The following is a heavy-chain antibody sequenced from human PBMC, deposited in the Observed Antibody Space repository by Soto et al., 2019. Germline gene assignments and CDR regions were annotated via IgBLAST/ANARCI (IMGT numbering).Heavy chain of an antibody. V-gene: IGHV2-5*02. CDR1: GFSLSTSGVG. D-gene: IGHD3-22*01. CDR2: IYWDDDK. Sequence: QITLKESGPTLVKPTQTLTLTCTFSGFSLSTSGVGVGWIRQPPGKALEWLALIYWDDDKRYSPSLKSRLTITKDTSKNQVVLTMTNMDPVDTATYYCAHTTYYYDSSGPNLFDPWGQGTLVTVSS. CDR3: AHTTYYYDSSGPNLFDP. J-gene: IGHJ5*02.